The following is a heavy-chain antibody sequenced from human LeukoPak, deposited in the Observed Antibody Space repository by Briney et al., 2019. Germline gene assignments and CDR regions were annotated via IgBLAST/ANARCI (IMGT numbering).Heavy chain of an antibody. CDR1: GGSISSNSYY. CDR3: ARQTGSGLFILP. J-gene: IGHJ4*02. D-gene: IGHD3/OR15-3a*01. Sequence: PSETLSLTCAVSGGSISSNSYYWGWIRQPPGKGLEWIGSIYYSGSTYYNPSLKSRVSISVDTSKNQFSLSLTSVTAADTAVYYCARQTGSGLFILPGGQGTLVTVSS. V-gene: IGHV4-39*01. CDR2: IYYSGST.